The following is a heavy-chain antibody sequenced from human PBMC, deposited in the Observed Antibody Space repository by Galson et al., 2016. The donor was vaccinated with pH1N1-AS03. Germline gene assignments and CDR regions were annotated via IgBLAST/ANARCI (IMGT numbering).Heavy chain of an antibody. V-gene: IGHV4-59*01. CDR1: GGSISSYY. CDR2: IYYSGGT. D-gene: IGHD6-13*01. J-gene: IGHJ6*02. CDR3: ARFRSSGTFYYGLDV. Sequence: ETLSLTCTVSGGSISSYYWTWIRQPPGKGLEWIGHIYYSGGTNYNPSLKSRVTISVATSKNQFSRKLSSVTAADTAVYYFARFRSSGTFYYGLDVGGQGTTVTVSS.